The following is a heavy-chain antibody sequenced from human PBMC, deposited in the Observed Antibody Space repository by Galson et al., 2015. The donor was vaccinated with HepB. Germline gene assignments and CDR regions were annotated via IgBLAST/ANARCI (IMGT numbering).Heavy chain of an antibody. V-gene: IGHV3-30*04. J-gene: IGHJ4*02. CDR2: MSYDGSMK. D-gene: IGHD6-19*01. CDR1: GFTFSQYA. CDR3: ARRYSSGFFPDY. Sequence: SLRLSCAASGFTFSQYAMHWLRQAPDKGPEWVAMMSYDGSMKEYADSVQGRFTISRDDLRNTLYLQMHSLTPEDTAIYYCARRYSSGFFPDYWGQGTLVGVSS.